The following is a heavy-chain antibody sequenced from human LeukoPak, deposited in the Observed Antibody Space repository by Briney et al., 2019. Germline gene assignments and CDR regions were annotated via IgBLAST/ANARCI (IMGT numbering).Heavy chain of an antibody. CDR2: IIPILGIA. Sequence: GASVKVSCKASGYTFTGYYMHWVRQAPGQGLEWMGRIIPILGIANYAQKFQGRVTITADKSTSTAYMELSSLRSEDTAVYYCARDRGLLQSDAFDIWGQGTMVTASS. CDR3: ARDRGLLQSDAFDI. J-gene: IGHJ3*02. V-gene: IGHV1-69*04. D-gene: IGHD3-22*01. CDR1: GYTFTGYY.